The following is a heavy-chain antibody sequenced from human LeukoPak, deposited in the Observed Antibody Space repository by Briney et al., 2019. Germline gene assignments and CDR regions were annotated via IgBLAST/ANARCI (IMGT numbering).Heavy chain of an antibody. CDR1: GFTFSSYA. D-gene: IGHD3-3*01. CDR3: ARAVLITIFGGGNDY. J-gene: IGHJ4*02. V-gene: IGHV3-30*01. CDR2: ISYDGSNK. Sequence: GGSLRLSCAASGFTFSSYAMHWVRQAPGKGLEWVAVISYDGSNKYYADSVKGRFTISRDNSKNTLYLQMNSLRAEDTAVYYCARAVLITIFGGGNDYWGQGTLVTASS.